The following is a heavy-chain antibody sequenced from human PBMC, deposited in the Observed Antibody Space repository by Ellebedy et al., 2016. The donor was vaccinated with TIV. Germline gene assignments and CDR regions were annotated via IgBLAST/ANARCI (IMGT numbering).Heavy chain of an antibody. V-gene: IGHV4-34*01. CDR1: GGSFSGYY. D-gene: IGHD6-19*01. Sequence: MPSETLPLTCAVYGGSFSGYYWSRIRQPPGKGLEWIGEINHSGSTNYNPSLKSRVTISVDTSKNQFSLKLSSVTAADTAVYYCARSSSGLQGGYFQHWGQGTLVTVSS. CDR2: INHSGST. J-gene: IGHJ1*01. CDR3: ARSSSGLQGGYFQH.